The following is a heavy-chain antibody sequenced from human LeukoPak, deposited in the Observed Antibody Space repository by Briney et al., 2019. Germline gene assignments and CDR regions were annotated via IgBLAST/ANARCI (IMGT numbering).Heavy chain of an antibody. CDR3: AGNVGSNWFDP. V-gene: IGHV4-39*01. J-gene: IGHJ5*02. CDR1: GGSISSSSYS. Sequence: PSETLSLTCTVSGGSISSSSYSWGWIRQPPGKGLEWIGSIYYSGSTSYNPSLKSRVTISVDTSKNQFSLKLTSVTAADTAVYYCAGNVGSNWFDPWGQGTLVTVSS. D-gene: IGHD1-26*01. CDR2: IYYSGST.